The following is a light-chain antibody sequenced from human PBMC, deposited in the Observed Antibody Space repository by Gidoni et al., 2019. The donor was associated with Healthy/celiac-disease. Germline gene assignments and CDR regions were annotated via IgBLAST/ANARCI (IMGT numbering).Light chain of an antibody. CDR3: CSYAGGSVV. CDR1: SGDIGYYNL. V-gene: IGLV2-23*01. J-gene: IGLJ2*01. Sequence: QSALTQPASASGSPGQSITISCTGSSGDIGYYNLVSWYQHRPGKAPNLIIYEDSKRPSGLSNRFSGSKSGNTASLTISGLQADDEADYYCCSYAGGSVVFGGGTKLAVL. CDR2: EDS.